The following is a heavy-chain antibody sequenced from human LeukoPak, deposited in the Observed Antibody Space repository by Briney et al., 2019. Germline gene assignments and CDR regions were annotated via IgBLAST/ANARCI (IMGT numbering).Heavy chain of an antibody. CDR3: ARDNYGSGSDGEDAGFNHYYYYMDV. Sequence: SETLSLTCTVSGGSISSYYWSWIRQPAGKGLEWIGRIYTSGSTNYNPSLKSRVTMSVDTSKNQFSLKLSSVTAADTAVYYCARDNYGSGSDGEDAGFNHYYYYMDVWGKGTTVTVSS. D-gene: IGHD3-10*01. CDR2: IYTSGST. V-gene: IGHV4-4*07. J-gene: IGHJ6*03. CDR1: GGSISSYY.